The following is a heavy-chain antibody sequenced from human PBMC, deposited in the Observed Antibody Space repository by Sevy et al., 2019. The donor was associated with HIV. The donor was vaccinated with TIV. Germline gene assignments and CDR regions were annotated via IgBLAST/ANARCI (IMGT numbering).Heavy chain of an antibody. J-gene: IGHJ4*02. D-gene: IGHD3-9*01. CDR1: GFTFRTYA. Sequence: GGSLRLSCAASGFTFRTYALHWVRQAPGKGLEWVSAISGSGGSTYYADSVKGRFTISRDNSKNTLYLQMNSLRAEDTAVYYCANQYYDILTSFDYWGQGTLVTVSS. CDR2: ISGSGGST. V-gene: IGHV3-23*01. CDR3: ANQYYDILTSFDY.